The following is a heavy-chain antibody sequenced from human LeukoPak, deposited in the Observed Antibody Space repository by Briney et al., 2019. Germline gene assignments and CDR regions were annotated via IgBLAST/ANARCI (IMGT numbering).Heavy chain of an antibody. CDR1: GGSNNSYY. V-gene: IGHV4-4*09. CDR2: THPSGNT. Sequence: SETLSLTCTVSGGSNNSYYWSWIRQPPGKGLEWIGYTHPSGNTNYSPSLKSRVTISIDMSRNQFSLKLSSVTAADAAVYYCARKAPKKGWFDPWGQGTLVTVSS. CDR3: ARKAPKKGWFDP. J-gene: IGHJ5*02.